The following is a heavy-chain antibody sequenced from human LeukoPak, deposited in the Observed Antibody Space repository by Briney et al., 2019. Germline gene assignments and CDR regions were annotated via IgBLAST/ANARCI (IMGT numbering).Heavy chain of an antibody. J-gene: IGHJ6*03. Sequence: PGGSLRLSCAASGFTFSSYGMHWVRQAPGKGLEWVAVIWYDGSNKYYADSVRGRFTISRDNSKNTLYLQMNSLRAEDTAVYYCAKDGEVATIGYYYYYYMDVRGKGTTVTVSS. CDR1: GFTFSSYG. CDR3: AKDGEVATIGYYYYYYMDV. V-gene: IGHV3-33*06. D-gene: IGHD5-12*01. CDR2: IWYDGSNK.